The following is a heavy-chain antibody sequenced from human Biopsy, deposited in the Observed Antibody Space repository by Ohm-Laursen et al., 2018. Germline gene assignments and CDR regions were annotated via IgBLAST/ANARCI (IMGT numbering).Heavy chain of an antibody. D-gene: IGHD3-9*01. Sequence: SSVKVSCKAPGGTFSNYGVNWVRQAPGRGLEWLGGNIPILGTGNYAQKFQNRVTVAADTSTSTATMELRSLRSDDTAVYYCATKLTGYFHHWGQGILVIVSS. V-gene: IGHV1-69*06. J-gene: IGHJ1*01. CDR3: ATKLTGYFHH. CDR1: GGTFSNYG. CDR2: NIPILGTG.